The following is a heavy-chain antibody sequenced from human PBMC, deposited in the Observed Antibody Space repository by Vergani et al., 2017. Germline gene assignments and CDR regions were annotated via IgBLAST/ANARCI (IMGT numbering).Heavy chain of an antibody. D-gene: IGHD3-10*01. CDR1: GITFRSDG. Sequence: QVQLVESGGGVVQPGRSLRLSCAASGITFRSDGMHWVRPAPGKGLEWVALICNDGSYKYYADSVKGRFTISRDNSKNTLYLQMNIRRAEDTAVYYCARDRDFTVSEWFDPWGQGTLVIVSS. CDR2: ICNDGSYK. J-gene: IGHJ5*02. V-gene: IGHV3-33*01. CDR3: ARDRDFTVSEWFDP.